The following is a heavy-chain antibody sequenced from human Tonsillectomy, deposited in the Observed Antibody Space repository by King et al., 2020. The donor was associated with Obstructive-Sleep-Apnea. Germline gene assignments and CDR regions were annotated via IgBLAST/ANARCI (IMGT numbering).Heavy chain of an antibody. CDR1: GGTFSSYA. J-gene: IGHJ4*02. Sequence: QLVQSGAEVKKPGSSVKVSCKASGGTFSSYAISWVRQAPGQGLEWMGGIIPIFGTANYAQKFQGRVTITADESTSTAYMELSSLRSEDTAVYYCARGKFRYYYDSSGYYPDYWGQGTLVTVSS. CDR3: ARGKFRYYYDSSGYYPDY. D-gene: IGHD3-22*01. V-gene: IGHV1-69*01. CDR2: IIPIFGTA.